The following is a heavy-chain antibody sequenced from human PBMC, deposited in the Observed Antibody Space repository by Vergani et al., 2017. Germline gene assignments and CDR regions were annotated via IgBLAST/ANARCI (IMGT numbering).Heavy chain of an antibody. D-gene: IGHD1-26*01. Sequence: EVQLVESGGGLVQPGGSLRLSCAASGFTFSSYWMHWVRQDSGKGLVWGQRINSVGSSTRYADSVKGRFTISRDNAKNTLYLQMTSLRAEDTAVYYCARLVSRGSVGDYWGQGTLVTVSS. CDR3: ARLVSRGSVGDY. J-gene: IGHJ4*02. CDR1: GFTFSSYW. CDR2: INSVGSST. V-gene: IGHV3-74*01.